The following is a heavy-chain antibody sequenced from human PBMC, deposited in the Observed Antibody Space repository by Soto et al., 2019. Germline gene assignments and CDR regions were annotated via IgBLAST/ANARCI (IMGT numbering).Heavy chain of an antibody. CDR3: ASSNGSSWYGDY. D-gene: IGHD6-13*01. CDR1: GGSFNNYA. Sequence: QVQLVQSGAEVKKPGSSVKVSCKASGGSFNNYAVTWVRQAPGQGLEWMGGIIPMSGTANYAQKFQGRVTITADKSTSTAYMELSSLRYDDTAVYYCASSNGSSWYGDYWGQGTLVTVSS. J-gene: IGHJ4*02. V-gene: IGHV1-69*06. CDR2: IIPMSGTA.